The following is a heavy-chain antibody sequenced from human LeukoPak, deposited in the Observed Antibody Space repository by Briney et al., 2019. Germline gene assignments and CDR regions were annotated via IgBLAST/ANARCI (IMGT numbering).Heavy chain of an antibody. CDR1: GLTFSTYW. Sequence: GGSQRLSCAASGLTFSTYWMSWVRQAPGKGLEWVANIKQDGSEKYYVDSVKGRFTISRDNAKNSLYLQMNRLRAEDTAMYYCARDSAGNDYWGQGTLVTVSS. CDR2: IKQDGSEK. CDR3: ARDSAGNDY. J-gene: IGHJ4*02. V-gene: IGHV3-7*01. D-gene: IGHD6-13*01.